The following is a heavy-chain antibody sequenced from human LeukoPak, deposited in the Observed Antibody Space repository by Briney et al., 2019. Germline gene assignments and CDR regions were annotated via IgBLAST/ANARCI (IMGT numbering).Heavy chain of an antibody. CDR1: GYSFTSYW. CDR2: IYPGDSDT. J-gene: IGHJ5*02. D-gene: IGHD3-10*01. CDR3: AKHPPTRSGCGELYGPNWSDP. Sequence: GESLKISCKGSGYSFTSYWIGWVRQMPGKGLEWMGIIYPGDSDTRYSPSFQGQVTISADKSISTAYLQWSSLKASDTAMYYGAKHPPTRSGCGELYGPNWSDPWGQGTLFPVSS. V-gene: IGHV5-51*01.